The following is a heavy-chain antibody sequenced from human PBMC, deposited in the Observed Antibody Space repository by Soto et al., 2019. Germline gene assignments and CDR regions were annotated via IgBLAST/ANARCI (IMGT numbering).Heavy chain of an antibody. J-gene: IGHJ6*02. V-gene: IGHV1-2*02. CDR1: GYTFTGYY. CDR3: ARXFPLAAARYWSPYGMDV. CDR2: INPNSGGT. D-gene: IGHD6-13*01. Sequence: ASVKVSCKVSGYTFTGYYMHWVRQAPGQGLEWMGWINPNSGGTNYAQKFQGRVTMTRDTSISTAYMELSRLRSDDTAVYYCARXFPLAAARYWSPYGMDVWGQGTTVTVSS.